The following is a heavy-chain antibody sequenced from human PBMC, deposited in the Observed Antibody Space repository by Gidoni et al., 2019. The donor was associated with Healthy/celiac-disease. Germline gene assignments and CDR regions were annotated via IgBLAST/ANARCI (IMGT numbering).Heavy chain of an antibody. CDR1: GFTFSSSA. D-gene: IGHD3-10*01. V-gene: IGHV3-30-3*01. CDR2: ISYDGSNK. CDR3: ARDSGYFDY. J-gene: IGHJ4*02. Sequence: QVQLVESGGGVVQPGRSLRLSCAASGFTFSSSAMHWVRQAPGKGLEWVAVISYDGSNKYYADSVKGRFTISRDNSKNTLYLQMNSLRAEDTAVYYCARDSGYFDYWGQGTLVTVSS.